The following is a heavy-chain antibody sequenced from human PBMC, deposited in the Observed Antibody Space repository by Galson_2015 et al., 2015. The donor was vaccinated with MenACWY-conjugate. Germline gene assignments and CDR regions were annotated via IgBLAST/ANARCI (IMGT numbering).Heavy chain of an antibody. J-gene: IGHJ4*02. Sequence: SLRLSCATSGFAFGGYLMGWFRQAPGKGLEWVGYIQSKNYGANTKYAASVKDRFSISRDDSRSIAYLEMNSLKTEDTALYYCTRADHRYCSSTNCPFDHWGQGTLVTVSS. CDR1: GFAFGGYL. CDR3: TRADHRYCSSTNCPFDH. D-gene: IGHD2-15*01. V-gene: IGHV3-49*03. CDR2: IQSKNYGANT.